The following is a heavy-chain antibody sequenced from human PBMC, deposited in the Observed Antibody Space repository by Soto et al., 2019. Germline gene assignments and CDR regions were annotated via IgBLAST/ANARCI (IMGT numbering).Heavy chain of an antibody. CDR1: GYTFTSYA. D-gene: IGHD1-26*01. J-gene: IGHJ4*02. CDR2: INAGNGNT. CDR3: ARGPVNSGSYPKYFDY. Sequence: GASVKVSCKASGYTFTSYAMHWVRQAPGQMLEWMGWINAGNGNTKYSQKFQGRVTITRDTSASTAYMELSSLRSEDTAVYYCARGPVNSGSYPKYFDYWGQGTLVTVSS. V-gene: IGHV1-3*01.